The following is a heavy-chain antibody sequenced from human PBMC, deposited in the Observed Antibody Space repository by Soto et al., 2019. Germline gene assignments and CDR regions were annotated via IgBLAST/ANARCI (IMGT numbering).Heavy chain of an antibody. J-gene: IGHJ4*02. Sequence: GWSLRLSCAVSGFSLNNYWMHLVRQRPGKGLVWVARIYRDGTTSYADSVKGRFTISRDNAKNTVSLQMNSLKDEDTAVYYCMRGNTGSGNFDYWGEGTPVTVS. CDR2: IYRDGTT. D-gene: IGHD5-12*01. V-gene: IGHV3-74*01. CDR3: MRGNTGSGNFDY. CDR1: GFSLNNYW.